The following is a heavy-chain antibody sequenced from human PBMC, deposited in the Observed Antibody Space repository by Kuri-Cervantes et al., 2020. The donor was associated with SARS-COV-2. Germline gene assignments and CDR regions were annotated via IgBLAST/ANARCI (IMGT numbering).Heavy chain of an antibody. CDR1: GFTFSTYA. V-gene: IGHV3-30-3*02. CDR3: AKFGALWELKSMGKLYFDY. D-gene: IGHD1-26*01. Sequence: GESLKISCAASGFTFSTYAMHWVRQAPGKGLEWVAIISYDGSNKYFADSVKGRFTISRDNSKNTLYLQMSSLRHEDTAVYFCAKFGALWELKSMGKLYFDYWGPGTLVTVSS. CDR2: ISYDGSNK. J-gene: IGHJ4*02.